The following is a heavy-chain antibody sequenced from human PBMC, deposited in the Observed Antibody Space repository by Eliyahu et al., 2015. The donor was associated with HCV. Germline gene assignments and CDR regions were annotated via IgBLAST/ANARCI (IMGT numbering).Heavy chain of an antibody. D-gene: IGHD6-13*01. CDR1: GGSISSSSYY. CDR3: ARHSPEYSSSWSTLDY. V-gene: IGHV4-39*01. Sequence: QLQLQESGPGLVKPSETLSLTCTVSGGSISSSSYYWGWIRQPPGKGLGWIGSIYYRGSTYYNPSLKSRVTISVDTSKNQFSLKLSSVTAADTAVYYCARHSPEYSSSWSTLDYWGQGTLVTVSS. J-gene: IGHJ4*02. CDR2: IYYRGST.